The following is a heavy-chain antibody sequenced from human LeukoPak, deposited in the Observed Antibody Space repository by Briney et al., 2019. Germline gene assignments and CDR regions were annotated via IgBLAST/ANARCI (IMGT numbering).Heavy chain of an antibody. CDR1: GFTFSSYS. CDR3: AKAIPVVAPAANDL. J-gene: IGHJ5*02. V-gene: IGHV3-21*01. CDR2: ISSSSSYI. Sequence: GGSLRLSCAASGFTFSSYSMNWVRQAPGKGLEWVSSISSSSSYIYYADSVKGRFTISRDNAKNSLYLQMTSLRAEDTAVYYCAKAIPVVAPAANDLWGQGTLVTVS. D-gene: IGHD2-2*01.